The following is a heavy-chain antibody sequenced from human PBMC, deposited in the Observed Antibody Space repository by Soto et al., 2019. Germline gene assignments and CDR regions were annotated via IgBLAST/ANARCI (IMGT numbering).Heavy chain of an antibody. V-gene: IGHV4-31*03. J-gene: IGHJ6*02. CDR1: SVTVSSDTDY. CDR3: ARYPVVVVPAANYGLDV. D-gene: IGHD2-2*01. Sequence: TLSLTSSVSSVTVSSDTDYLSWIRLHPGKGLEWIGYIYYSGNTCYDPSLGGRVTISLDTSKNHFSLRLRAVTPADTAVYYCARYPVVVVPAANYGLDVWGQGTTVTVSS. CDR2: IYYSGNT.